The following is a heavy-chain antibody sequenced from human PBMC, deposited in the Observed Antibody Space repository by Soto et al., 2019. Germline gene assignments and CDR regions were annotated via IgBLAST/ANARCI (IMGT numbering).Heavy chain of an antibody. CDR2: IYVTGAV. CDR3: ARRDWSGSTSHFYFDY. J-gene: IGHJ4*02. CDR1: GAALNSGNYY. D-gene: IGHD3-9*01. V-gene: IGHV4-31*03. Sequence: SETLSLTCSVSGAALNSGNYYWSWIRQVPGKGLEWIGHIYVTGAVDYNPSLRDRITISQDTSERQFSLNLRLVTAADTAVYYCARRDWSGSTSHFYFDYWGQGVLVTVSS.